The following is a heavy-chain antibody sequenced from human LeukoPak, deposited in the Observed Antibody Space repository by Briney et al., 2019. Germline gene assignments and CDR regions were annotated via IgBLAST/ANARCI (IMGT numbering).Heavy chain of an antibody. V-gene: IGHV3-23*01. D-gene: IGHD1-26*01. J-gene: IGHJ4*02. CDR1: TFTFSSYN. CDR2: ISGGGAST. CDR3: ARDRKAVGAALNY. Sequence: GGSLRLSCAASTFTFSSYNMSWVRQAPGKGLEWVSTISGGGASTNYADSVKGRFTISRDNSKNTLYVQMNSLRAEDTAVYYCARDRKAVGAALNYWGQGTLVTVSS.